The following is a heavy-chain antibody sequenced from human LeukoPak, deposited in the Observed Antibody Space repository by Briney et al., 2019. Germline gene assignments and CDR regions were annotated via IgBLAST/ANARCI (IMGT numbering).Heavy chain of an antibody. J-gene: IGHJ4*02. CDR3: AKIGGWAAGGNF. D-gene: IGHD6-13*01. CDR1: GGTFSSYA. V-gene: IGHV1-69*01. Sequence: SVKVSCKASGGTFSSYAISWVRQAPGQGLEWMGGIIPIFGTANYAQKFQGRVTITADESTSAAYMELSSLRSEDTAVYYCAKIGGWAAGGNFWGQGTLVTVSS. CDR2: IIPIFGTA.